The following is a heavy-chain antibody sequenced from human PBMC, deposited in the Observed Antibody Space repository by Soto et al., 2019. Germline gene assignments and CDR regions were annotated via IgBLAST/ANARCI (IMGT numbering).Heavy chain of an antibody. CDR1: GFTFSSSW. CDR2: INEDGSEK. D-gene: IGHD3-3*01. J-gene: IGHJ4*02. Sequence: EVHLVESGGGLVQPGGSLRLSCAASGFTFSSSWMSWVRQAPGKGLEWVANINEDGSEKYYVNSVKGRFTISRDNAENSLYLQMNSLRVEDTAIYYCAKDLRFLGEFDSWGQGALVTVSS. V-gene: IGHV3-7*01. CDR3: AKDLRFLGEFDS.